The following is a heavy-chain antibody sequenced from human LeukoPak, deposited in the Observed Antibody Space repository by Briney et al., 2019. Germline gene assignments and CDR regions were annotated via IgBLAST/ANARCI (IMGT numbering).Heavy chain of an antibody. J-gene: IGHJ4*02. CDR2: ISYDGSNK. D-gene: IGHD3-10*01. V-gene: IGHV3-30-3*01. CDR3: ARGHYYGSGSYLPFGY. Sequence: GRSLRLSCAASGFTFSSYAMHWVRQAPGKGLEWVAVISYDGSNKYYADSVKGRFTISRDNSKNTLYLQMNSLRAEDTAVYYCARGHYYGSGSYLPFGYWGQGTLVTVSS. CDR1: GFTFSSYA.